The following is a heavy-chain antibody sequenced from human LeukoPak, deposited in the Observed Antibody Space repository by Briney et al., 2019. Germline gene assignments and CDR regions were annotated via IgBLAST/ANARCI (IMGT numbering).Heavy chain of an antibody. Sequence: SETLSLTCAVYGGSFSGYYWSWIRQPPGKGLEWIGEINHSGSTNYNPSLKSRVTISVDTSKNQFSLKLSSVTAADTAVYYCAGYYYDSKWGQGTLVTVSS. CDR3: AGYYYDSK. CDR1: GGSFSGYY. D-gene: IGHD3-22*01. J-gene: IGHJ4*02. CDR2: INHSGST. V-gene: IGHV4-34*01.